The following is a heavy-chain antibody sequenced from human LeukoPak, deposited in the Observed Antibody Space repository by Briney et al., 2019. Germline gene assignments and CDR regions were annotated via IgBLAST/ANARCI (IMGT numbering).Heavy chain of an antibody. V-gene: IGHV3-21*01. Sequence: GGSLRLSCAASGFTFSSYSMNWVRQAPGKGLEWVSSISSSSSYIYYADSVKGRFTISRDNAKNSLYLQMNSLRAEDTAAYYCARDLTMVRGVPDYWGQGTLVTVSS. CDR3: ARDLTMVRGVPDY. D-gene: IGHD3-10*01. CDR1: GFTFSSYS. CDR2: ISSSSSYI. J-gene: IGHJ4*02.